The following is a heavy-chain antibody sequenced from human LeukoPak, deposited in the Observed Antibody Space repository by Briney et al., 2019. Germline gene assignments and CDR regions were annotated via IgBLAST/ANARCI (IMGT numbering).Heavy chain of an antibody. D-gene: IGHD2-15*01. J-gene: IGHJ4*02. CDR1: GGNFSSYA. CDR3: ATYCTGGRCPRTSHY. CDR2: IIPLLNIA. Sequence: SVKLSCKASGGNFSSYAFNWVRQAPGQGLEWMGRIIPLLNIANSAQKFQGRVTITADKSTSTTYMDLSSLTSEDTAVFYCATYCTGGRCPRTSHYWGQGTLVTVSS. V-gene: IGHV1-69*04.